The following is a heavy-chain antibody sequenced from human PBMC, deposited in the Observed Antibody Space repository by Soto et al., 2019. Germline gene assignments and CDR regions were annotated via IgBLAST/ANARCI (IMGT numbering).Heavy chain of an antibody. CDR2: IYPGDSDT. J-gene: IGHJ6*02. V-gene: IGHV5-51*01. Sequence: GESLKISCKGSGYSFSSYRIGWVRQMPGKGLECMGIIYPGDSDTRYSPSFQGQVTISADKSISTAYLQWSSLKASDTAMYYCARQNQEGYYYYGVDVWGQGTTVTVSS. CDR1: GYSFSSYR. CDR3: ARQNQEGYYYYGVDV.